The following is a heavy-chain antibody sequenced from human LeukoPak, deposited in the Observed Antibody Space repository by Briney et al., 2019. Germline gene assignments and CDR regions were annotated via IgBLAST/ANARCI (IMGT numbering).Heavy chain of an antibody. D-gene: IGHD6-19*01. J-gene: IGHJ4*02. CDR1: GYTFTSYG. V-gene: IGHV1-18*01. CDR3: ARDRIAVAGFFDY. CDR2: ISAYNGNT. Sequence: ASVKVSCKASGYTFTSYGISWVRQAPGQGLEWMGWISAYNGNTNYAQKLQGRVTMTTDTSTSTVYMELRSLRSDDTAVYYCARDRIAVAGFFDYWGQGTLVTVSS.